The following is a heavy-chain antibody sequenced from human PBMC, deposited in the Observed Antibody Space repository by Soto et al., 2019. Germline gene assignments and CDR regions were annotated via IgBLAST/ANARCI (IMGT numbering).Heavy chain of an antibody. Sequence: QVQLVESGGGVVQPGRSLRLSCAASGFTFSNYAIHWVRQAPGKGLDWVAVISSDGSNKYYADSVKGRFTISRDNSKNPRYLQMNSLRAEDTAVYYCARELWPQLARTRDYYGMDVWGQGTTVTVSS. D-gene: IGHD6-13*01. V-gene: IGHV3-30*01. J-gene: IGHJ6*02. CDR2: ISSDGSNK. CDR1: GFTFSNYA. CDR3: ARELWPQLARTRDYYGMDV.